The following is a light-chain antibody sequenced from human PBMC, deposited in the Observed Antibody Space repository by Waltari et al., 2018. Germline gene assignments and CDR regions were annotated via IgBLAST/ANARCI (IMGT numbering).Light chain of an antibody. CDR2: AAS. Sequence: DIQMTQSPSSLSASVGDRITITCRASQDISSYLAWYQQRPGKVPKLLFYAASTLQSGVPSRFSGSGSGTDFTLTISSLQPEDVATYYCHKYNSAPFTFGPGTKVDFK. CDR3: HKYNSAPFT. CDR1: QDISSY. J-gene: IGKJ3*01. V-gene: IGKV1-27*01.